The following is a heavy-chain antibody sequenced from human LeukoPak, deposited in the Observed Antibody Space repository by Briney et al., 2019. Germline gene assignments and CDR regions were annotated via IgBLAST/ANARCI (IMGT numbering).Heavy chain of an antibody. CDR3: ARDGYYDYVWGTGFDY. CDR1: GFTFSSYA. V-gene: IGHV3-23*01. CDR2: ISGSGGST. J-gene: IGHJ4*02. Sequence: GGSLRLSCAASGFTFSSYAMSWVRQAPGKGLEWVSAISGSGGSTYYADSVKGRFTISRDNSKNTLYLQTNSLRAEDTAVYYCARDGYYDYVWGTGFDYWGQGTLVTVSS. D-gene: IGHD3-16*01.